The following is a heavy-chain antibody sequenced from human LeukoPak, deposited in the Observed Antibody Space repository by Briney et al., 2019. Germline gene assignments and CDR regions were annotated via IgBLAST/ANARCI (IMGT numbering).Heavy chain of an antibody. V-gene: IGHV3-48*01. Sequence: PGGSLRLSCAASGFTFSSYSMNWVRQAPGKGLEWVSYISSSSSTIYYADSVKGRFTISRDNAKNSLYLQMNSLRAEDTAVYYCARDEGWIPGCFDYWGQGTLVTVSS. CDR2: ISSSSSTI. D-gene: IGHD5-18*01. J-gene: IGHJ4*02. CDR3: ARDEGWIPGCFDY. CDR1: GFTFSSYS.